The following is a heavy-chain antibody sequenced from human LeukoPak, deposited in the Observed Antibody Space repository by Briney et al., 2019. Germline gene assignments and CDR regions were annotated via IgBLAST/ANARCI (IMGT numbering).Heavy chain of an antibody. J-gene: IGHJ4*02. CDR2: VNHSGST. D-gene: IGHD7-27*01. V-gene: IGHV4-34*01. CDR1: GGSFSGFY. Sequence: SETLSLTCAVYGGSFSGFYWSWLRQPPGKGLEWIGEVNHSGSTNYHPSLKSRVTISVDTSKSQFSLKLTSVTAADTAVYYCARLLSGDRIFDYWGQGALVTVSS. CDR3: ARLLSGDRIFDY.